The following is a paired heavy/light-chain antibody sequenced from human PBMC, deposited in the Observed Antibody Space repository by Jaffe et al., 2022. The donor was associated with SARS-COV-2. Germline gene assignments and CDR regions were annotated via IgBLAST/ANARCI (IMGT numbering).Light chain of an antibody. CDR2: ADN. CDR3: CSYAGRTTLL. J-gene: IGLJ2*01. CDR1: SSDVGGYNL. Sequence: QSALTQPASVSGSPGQSVTISCTGTSSDVGGYNLVSWYQQHPGKDPKLMIYADNKRPSGVSDRISGSKSGTTASLTISGLQAEDEADYYCCSYAGRTTLLFGGGTKLTVL. V-gene: IGLV2-23*01.
Heavy chain of an antibody. V-gene: IGHV5-10-1*03. CDR3: ARHPWGSGNWYFDL. CDR2: IDPSDSYT. J-gene: IGHJ2*01. Sequence: EEQLVQSGAEVKKPGESLTISCKGSRDSFTISWISWVRQMPGKGLEWLGRIDPSDSYTDYSPSFQGHVTISVDKSISTAYLQWSSLKASDTATYYCARHPWGSGNWYFDLWGRGTLVTVSS. CDR1: RDSFTISW. D-gene: IGHD7-27*01.